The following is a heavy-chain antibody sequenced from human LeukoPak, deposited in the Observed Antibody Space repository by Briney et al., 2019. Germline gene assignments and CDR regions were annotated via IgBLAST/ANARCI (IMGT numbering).Heavy chain of an antibody. D-gene: IGHD6-19*01. V-gene: IGHV1-2*06. CDR2: INPNSGGT. CDR3: ARGSRRAVAGTLGY. CDR1: GYTFTGYY. Sequence: ASVKVSCKASGYTFTGYYMHWVRQAPGQGLEWMGPINPNSGGTNYAQKFQGRVTMTRDTSISTAYMELSSLRSEDTAVYYCARGSRRAVAGTLGYWGQGTLVTVSS. J-gene: IGHJ4*02.